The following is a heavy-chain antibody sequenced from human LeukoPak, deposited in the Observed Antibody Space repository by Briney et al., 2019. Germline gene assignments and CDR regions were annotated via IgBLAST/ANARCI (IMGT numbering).Heavy chain of an antibody. D-gene: IGHD3-16*02. V-gene: IGHV1-3*01. CDR2: INAGNGNT. CDR1: EYTFTSYA. CDR3: ARDPSNTSGRYTYFDY. J-gene: IGHJ4*02. Sequence: ASVTVSCKASEYTFTSYAMHWVRQAPGQRLEWMGWINAGNGNTKYSQKFQGRVTITRDTSASTAYMELRSLRSDDTAVYYCARDPSNTSGRYTYFDYWGQGTLVTVSS.